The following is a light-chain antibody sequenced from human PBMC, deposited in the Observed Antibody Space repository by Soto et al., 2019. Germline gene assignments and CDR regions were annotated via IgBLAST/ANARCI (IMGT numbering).Light chain of an antibody. CDR3: QHRNSYSLT. CDR2: GAS. V-gene: IGKV1-5*01. CDR1: QSIRYY. J-gene: IGKJ1*01. Sequence: DIQLTQSPPTLSASVGDRVTITCRASQSIRYYLAWYQQMPGKAPKLLIYGASSLQSGVPSRFSGSGSGTEFTLTISSLQPDDFATYFCQHRNSYSLTFGQGTKVEIK.